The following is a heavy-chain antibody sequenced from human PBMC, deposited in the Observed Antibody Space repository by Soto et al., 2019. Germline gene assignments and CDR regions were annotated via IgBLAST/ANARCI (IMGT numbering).Heavy chain of an antibody. J-gene: IGHJ6*02. D-gene: IGHD4-17*01. Sequence: QVQLVQSGAEVKKPGASVKVSCKASGYTFTGYYMHWVRQAPGQGLEWMGWINPNSGGTNYAQQFQGWVTMARDTSISTAYMELSRLRSDDTAVYYCARDYGDYDYYYGMDVWGQGTTVTVSS. CDR3: ARDYGDYDYYYGMDV. V-gene: IGHV1-2*04. CDR1: GYTFTGYY. CDR2: INPNSGGT.